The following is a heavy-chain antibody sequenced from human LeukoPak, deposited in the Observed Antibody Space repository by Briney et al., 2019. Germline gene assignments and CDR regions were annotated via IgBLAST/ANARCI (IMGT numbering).Heavy chain of an antibody. Sequence: GGSLRLSCAASGFTFSSYGMHWVRQAPGKGLEWVAVISYDGSNKYYADSVKGRFASSRDKSKNTLHLQMNSLRAEDAAVYFCAREASSGLGAFDIWGQGTMVTVSS. CDR2: ISYDGSNK. V-gene: IGHV3-30*03. CDR3: AREASSGLGAFDI. CDR1: GFTFSSYG. J-gene: IGHJ3*02. D-gene: IGHD3-22*01.